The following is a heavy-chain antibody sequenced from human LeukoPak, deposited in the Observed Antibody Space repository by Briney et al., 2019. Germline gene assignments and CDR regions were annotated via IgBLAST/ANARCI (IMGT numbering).Heavy chain of an antibody. CDR1: GFTFSSYS. CDR2: IYYSGST. D-gene: IGHD5-18*01. V-gene: IGHV4-39*07. Sequence: GSLRLSCAASGFTFSSYSMNWVRQAPGKGLEWIGSIYYSGSTYYNPSLKSRVTISVDTSKNQFSLKLSSVTAADTAVYYCASTAGYWGQGTLVTVSS. CDR3: ASTAGY. J-gene: IGHJ4*02.